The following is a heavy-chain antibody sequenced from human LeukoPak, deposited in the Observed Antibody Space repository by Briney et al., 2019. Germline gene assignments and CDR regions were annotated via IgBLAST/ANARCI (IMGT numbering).Heavy chain of an antibody. CDR2: ISSNGGST. J-gene: IGHJ3*02. D-gene: IGHD3-10*01. CDR3: VKGELLWFGELNPDAFDI. V-gene: IGHV3-64D*06. CDR1: GFTFSSYA. Sequence: GGSLRVSCSASGFTFSSYAMHWVRPPAGKGLEYVSAISSNGGSTYYADSVKGRFTISRDNSKDTLYLQMSSLSAEDTAVYYCVKGELLWFGELNPDAFDIWGQGTMVTVSS.